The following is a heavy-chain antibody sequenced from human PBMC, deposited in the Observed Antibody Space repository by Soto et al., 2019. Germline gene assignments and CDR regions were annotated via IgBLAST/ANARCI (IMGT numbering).Heavy chain of an antibody. CDR3: ARHYYVILAGPQGMDV. Sequence: GGSLRLSCAASGFTFSSYSMSWVRQAPGKGLEWVSSISSSSSSIYYADSVKGRFTISRDNAKNSLYLQMNSLRAEDTAVYYCARHYYVILAGPQGMDVWGKGTTVTVSS. D-gene: IGHD3-9*01. V-gene: IGHV3-21*01. CDR2: ISSSSSSI. J-gene: IGHJ6*03. CDR1: GFTFSSYS.